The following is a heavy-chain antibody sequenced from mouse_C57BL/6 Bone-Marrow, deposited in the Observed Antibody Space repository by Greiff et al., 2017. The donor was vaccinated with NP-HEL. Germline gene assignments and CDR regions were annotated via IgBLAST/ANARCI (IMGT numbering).Heavy chain of an antibody. CDR2: ISSGGDYI. CDR1: GFTFSSYA. D-gene: IGHD2-5*01. J-gene: IGHJ4*01. Sequence: DVMLVESGEGLVKPGGSLKLSCAASGFTFSSYAMSWVRQTPEKRLEWVAYISSGGDYIYYADTVKGRFTISRDNARNTLYLQMSSLKSEDTAMYYCTRGSNLYAMDYWGQGTSVTVSS. V-gene: IGHV5-9-1*02. CDR3: TRGSNLYAMDY.